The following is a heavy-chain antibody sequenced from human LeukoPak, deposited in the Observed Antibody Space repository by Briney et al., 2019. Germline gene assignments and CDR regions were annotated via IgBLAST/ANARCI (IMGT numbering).Heavy chain of an antibody. CDR3: ARGAGLRNQDGMDV. CDR2: ISAYNGNT. Sequence: ASVKVSCKASGGTFSSYAISWVRQAPGQGLEWMGWISAYNGNTNYAQKLQGRVTMTTDTSTSTAYMELSSLRSEDTAVYYCARGAGLRNQDGMDVWGQGTTVTVSS. J-gene: IGHJ6*02. D-gene: IGHD4-17*01. V-gene: IGHV1-18*01. CDR1: GGTFSSYA.